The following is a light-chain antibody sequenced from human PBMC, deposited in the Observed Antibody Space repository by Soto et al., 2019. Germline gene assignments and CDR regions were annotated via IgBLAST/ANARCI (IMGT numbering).Light chain of an antibody. CDR2: AAS. CDR3: QQYNSYSRT. V-gene: IGKV1-5*03. J-gene: IGKJ1*01. Sequence: IQMAQSPSTLSASVGDRVTITCRASQTISTSLAWYQQKPGKAPKLLIYAASSLDSGVPSRFSASGSGTEFTLTISSLQPDDFATYYCQQYNSYSRTFGQGTKVDIK. CDR1: QTISTS.